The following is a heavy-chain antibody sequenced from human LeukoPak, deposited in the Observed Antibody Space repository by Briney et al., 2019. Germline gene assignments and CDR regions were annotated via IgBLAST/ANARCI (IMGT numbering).Heavy chain of an antibody. J-gene: IGHJ6*03. V-gene: IGHV3-48*04. D-gene: IGHD3-16*01. CDR2: ISSSSSTI. CDR1: GFTFSSYS. Sequence: GGSLRLSCAASGFTFSSYSMNWVRQAPGKGLEWVSYISSSSSTIYYADSVKGRFTISRDNAKNSLYLQMNSLRAEDTAVYYCARTRGGSYYYYYYYMDVWGKGTTVTVSS. CDR3: ARTRGGSYYYYYYYMDV.